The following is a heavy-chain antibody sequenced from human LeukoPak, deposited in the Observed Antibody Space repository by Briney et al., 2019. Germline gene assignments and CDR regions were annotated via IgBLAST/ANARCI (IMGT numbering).Heavy chain of an antibody. J-gene: IGHJ4*02. V-gene: IGHV4-39*01. Sequence: PSETLSLTCTVSGASVSDSLSYWGWVPQPPGKGLEWVANVYYTGSTYYNPSLKSRVTMSVDTSKNQFSLKMTSVTAADTAIYYCARLTKGRYFDYIFAFWGQGILVTVSS. D-gene: IGHD3-9*01. CDR2: VYYTGST. CDR1: GASVSDSLSY. CDR3: ARLTKGRYFDYIFAF.